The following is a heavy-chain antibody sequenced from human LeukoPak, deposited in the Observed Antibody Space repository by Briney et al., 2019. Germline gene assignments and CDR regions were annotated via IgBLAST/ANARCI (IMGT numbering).Heavy chain of an antibody. V-gene: IGHV1-8*01. CDR2: MNPNSGNT. J-gene: IGHJ6*04. D-gene: IGHD4-17*01. Sequence: GASVKVSCKASGYTFTSYDINWVRQATGQGLEWMGWMNPNSGNTSYAQKFQGRVTMTRNTSISTAYMELSSLRSEDTAVYYCARDYGDPSHYGMDVWGKGTTVTVSS. CDR3: ARDYGDPSHYGMDV. CDR1: GYTFTSYD.